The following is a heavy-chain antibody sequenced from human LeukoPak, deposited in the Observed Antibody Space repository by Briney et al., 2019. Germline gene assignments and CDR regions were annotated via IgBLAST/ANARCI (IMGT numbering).Heavy chain of an antibody. CDR3: AKGQHLEWSNPIDY. CDR1: GFTFSSYA. CDR2: ISGSGSST. D-gene: IGHD3-3*01. V-gene: IGHV3-23*01. J-gene: IGHJ4*02. Sequence: GGSLRLSCAASGFTFSSYAMSWVRQAPGKGLEWVSVISGSGSSTYYADSVKGRFTISRDNSKNTLYLQMNSLRAEDTAVYYCAKGQHLEWSNPIDYWGQGTLVTVSS.